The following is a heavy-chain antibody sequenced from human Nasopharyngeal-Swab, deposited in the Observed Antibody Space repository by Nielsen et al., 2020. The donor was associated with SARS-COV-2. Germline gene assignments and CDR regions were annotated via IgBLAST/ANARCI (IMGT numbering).Heavy chain of an antibody. CDR2: ISGSGGST. D-gene: IGHD2-2*03. Sequence: GESLKISCAASGFTLSSYAMSWVRQAPGKGLEWVSAISGSGGSTYYADSVKGRFTISRDNSKNTLYLQMNSLRAEDTAVYYCAKGPGYCSSTRCARKAYFDYWGQGTLVTVSS. V-gene: IGHV3-23*01. CDR1: GFTLSSYA. CDR3: AKGPGYCSSTRCARKAYFDY. J-gene: IGHJ4*02.